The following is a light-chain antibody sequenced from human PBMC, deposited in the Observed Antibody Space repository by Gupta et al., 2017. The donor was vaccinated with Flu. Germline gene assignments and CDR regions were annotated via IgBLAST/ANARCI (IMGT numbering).Light chain of an antibody. CDR2: DAS. Sequence: ESVLTQSPATLSLSPGERATLACRASQSVGSDLAWYQQKPGQAPRLLIYDASNRATGIPARFSGSGFGTGFTLIISSLEPEDSAVYYCQQCCSWPRTFGGGTKVEIK. CDR3: QQCCSWPRT. J-gene: IGKJ4*02. CDR1: QSVGSD. V-gene: IGKV3-11*01.